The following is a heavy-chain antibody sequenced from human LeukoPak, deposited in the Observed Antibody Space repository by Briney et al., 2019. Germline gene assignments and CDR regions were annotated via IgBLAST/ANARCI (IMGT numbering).Heavy chain of an antibody. CDR1: GYTFTSYA. D-gene: IGHD3-22*01. J-gene: IGHJ4*02. CDR2: INAGNGNT. CDR3: AREWTYDSSGQEPESFDY. V-gene: IGHV1-3*01. Sequence: GASVKVSCKASGYTFTSYAMHWVRQAPGQRLEWMGWINAGNGNTKYSQKFQGRVTITRDTSASTAYMELSSLRSEDTAVYYCAREWTYDSSGQEPESFDYWGQGTLVTVSS.